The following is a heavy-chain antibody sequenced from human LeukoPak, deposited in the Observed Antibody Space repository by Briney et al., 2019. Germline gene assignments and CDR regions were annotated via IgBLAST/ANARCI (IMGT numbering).Heavy chain of an antibody. D-gene: IGHD3-16*02. CDR2: INHSGST. J-gene: IGHJ4*02. Sequence: PSETLSLTCAVYGGSFSGYYLSWIRQPPGKGLEWIGEINHSGSTNYNPSLKSRVTISVDTSKNQFSLRLSSVTAADTAMYYCARDRREEADFWGQGTLVTVSS. CDR3: ARDRREEADF. CDR1: GGSFSGYY. V-gene: IGHV4-34*01.